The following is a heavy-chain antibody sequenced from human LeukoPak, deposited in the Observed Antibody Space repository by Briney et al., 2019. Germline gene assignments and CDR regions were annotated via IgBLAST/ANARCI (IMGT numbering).Heavy chain of an antibody. Sequence: PGGSLRLSCAASGFTFSSYAMSWVRQAPGKGLEWVSAISGSGGSTYYADSVKGRFTISRDNSKKTLYLQMNSLRAEDTAVYYCAKSGFWSGYYSSDDYWGQGTLVTVSS. CDR1: GFTFSSYA. CDR3: AKSGFWSGYYSSDDY. J-gene: IGHJ4*02. V-gene: IGHV3-23*01. D-gene: IGHD3-3*01. CDR2: ISGSGGST.